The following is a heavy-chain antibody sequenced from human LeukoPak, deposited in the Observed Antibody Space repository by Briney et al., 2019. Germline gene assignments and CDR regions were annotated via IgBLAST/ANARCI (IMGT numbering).Heavy chain of an antibody. CDR2: INHSGST. CDR1: GGSFSGYY. CDR3: ARPGYDFWSGYRANYFDY. Sequence: SETLSLTCAVYGGSFSGYYWSWIRQPPGKGLEWIGEINHSGSTNYNPSLKSRVTISVDTSKNQFSLKLSSVTAADTAVYDCARPGYDFWSGYRANYFDYWGQGTLVTVSS. D-gene: IGHD3-3*01. V-gene: IGHV4-34*01. J-gene: IGHJ4*02.